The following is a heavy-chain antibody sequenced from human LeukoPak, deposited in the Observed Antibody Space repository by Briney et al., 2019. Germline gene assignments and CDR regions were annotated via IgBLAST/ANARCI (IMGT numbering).Heavy chain of an antibody. CDR2: IYNSGST. Sequence: PSETLSLTCTVSGYSISSGYYWGWIRQPPGKGLEWIGSIYNSGSTYYNPSLKSRVTISVDTSKNQFSLKLSSVTAADTAVYYCARSEYSGGYSGPCFDYWGQGTLVTVSS. CDR3: ARSEYSGGYSGPCFDY. J-gene: IGHJ4*02. D-gene: IGHD1-26*01. CDR1: GYSISSGYY. V-gene: IGHV4-38-2*02.